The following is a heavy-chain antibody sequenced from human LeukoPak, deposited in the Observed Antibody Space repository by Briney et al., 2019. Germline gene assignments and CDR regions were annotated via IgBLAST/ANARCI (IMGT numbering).Heavy chain of an antibody. Sequence: GGSLRLSCAASGFTFSNYAMNWVRQAPGKGLEWVSIIGSGGATIYYADSVKGRFTISRDNSKNTLFLQMNSLRAEDTAVYYCAKDRRFLREFAYWGQGTLVTVSS. CDR1: GFTFSNYA. J-gene: IGHJ4*02. V-gene: IGHV3-23*01. D-gene: IGHD4-17*01. CDR3: AKDRRFLREFAY. CDR2: IGSGGATI.